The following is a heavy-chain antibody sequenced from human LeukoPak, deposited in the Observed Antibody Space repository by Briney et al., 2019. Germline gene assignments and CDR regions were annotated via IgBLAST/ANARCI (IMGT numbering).Heavy chain of an antibody. Sequence: GGSLRLSCAASGVTFSSYEMNWVREAPGRGLEWVSYISSSGSTIYYADSVKGRFTISRDNAKNSLYLQMNSLRAEDTAVYYCARECSSTSCYAPHFDYWGQGTLVTVSS. D-gene: IGHD2-2*01. CDR1: GVTFSSYE. V-gene: IGHV3-48*03. CDR2: ISSSGSTI. CDR3: ARECSSTSCYAPHFDY. J-gene: IGHJ4*02.